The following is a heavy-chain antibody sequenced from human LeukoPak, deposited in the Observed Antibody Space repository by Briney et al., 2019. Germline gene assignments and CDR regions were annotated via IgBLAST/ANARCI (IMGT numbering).Heavy chain of an antibody. CDR1: GFTFSSYA. J-gene: IGHJ4*02. D-gene: IGHD3-22*01. CDR2: ISGSGGST. Sequence: GGSLRLSCAASGFTFSSYAMRWVRQAPGRGLEWVSAISGSGGSTYYADSVKGRFTISRDNSKNTLYLQMNSLRAEDTAVYYCAKERSYYDSSGPSFDYWGQGTLVTVSS. CDR3: AKERSYYDSSGPSFDY. V-gene: IGHV3-23*01.